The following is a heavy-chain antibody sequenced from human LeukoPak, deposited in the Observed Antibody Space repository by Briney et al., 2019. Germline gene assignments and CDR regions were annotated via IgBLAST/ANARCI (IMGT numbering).Heavy chain of an antibody. J-gene: IGHJ4*02. CDR1: GFIFSSYA. CDR2: ISGSGDST. V-gene: IGHV3-23*01. D-gene: IGHD1-26*01. CDR3: AKGRGSANSGSNY. Sequence: GGSLRLSCEASGFIFSSYAMSWVRQAPGKGLKWVSGISGSGDSTDYANSVKGRFTISRDNSKNTLYLQLNSLRAEDTAVYFCAKGRGSANSGSNYWGQGTLVTVSS.